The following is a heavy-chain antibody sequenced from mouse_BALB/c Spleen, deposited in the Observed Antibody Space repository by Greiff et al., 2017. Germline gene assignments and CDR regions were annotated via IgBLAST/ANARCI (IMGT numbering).Heavy chain of an antibody. CDR2: IYPGDGDT. Sequence: QVQLQQSGAELVRPGSSVKISCKASGYAFSSYWMNWVKQRPGQGLEWIGQIYPGDGDTNYNGKFKGKATLTADKSSSTAYMQLSSLTSEDSAVYFCAREGMITTRGWDYWGQGTTLTVSS. D-gene: IGHD2-4*01. V-gene: IGHV1-80*01. CDR3: AREGMITTRGWDY. J-gene: IGHJ2*01. CDR1: GYAFSSYW.